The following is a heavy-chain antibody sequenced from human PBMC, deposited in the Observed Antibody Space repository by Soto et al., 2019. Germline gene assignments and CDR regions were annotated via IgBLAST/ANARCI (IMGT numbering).Heavy chain of an antibody. CDR2: INHSGST. Sequence: PGGSLRLSCAASGFTFSNYWMSWVRQAPGKGLEWIGEINHSGSTNYNPSLKSRVTISVDTSKNQFSLKLSSVTAADTAVYYCAGETDGDDVGYFDPWGQGIQVAVGS. CDR1: GFTFSNYW. D-gene: IGHD4-17*01. J-gene: IGHJ5*02. CDR3: AGETDGDDVGYFDP. V-gene: IGHV4-34*08.